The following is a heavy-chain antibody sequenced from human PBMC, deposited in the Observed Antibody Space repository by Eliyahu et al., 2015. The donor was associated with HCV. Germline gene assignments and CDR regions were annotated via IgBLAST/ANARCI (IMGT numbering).Heavy chain of an antibody. V-gene: IGHV4-59*03. Sequence: QVQLHESGPGLARPSETLSLTCTVSGGSISSYYWSWIRQAPGKGLEWIGYIYYPGTTKYNPSLKSRVTMSLDTSKNQFSLRLRSVTAADTAVYYCANYNYGGFDYWGQGTLVTVSS. CDR2: IYYPGTT. D-gene: IGHD5-18*01. J-gene: IGHJ4*02. CDR1: GGSISSYY. CDR3: ANYNYGGFDY.